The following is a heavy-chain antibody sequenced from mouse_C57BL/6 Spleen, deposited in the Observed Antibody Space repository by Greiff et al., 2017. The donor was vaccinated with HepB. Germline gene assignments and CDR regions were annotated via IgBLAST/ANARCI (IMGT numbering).Heavy chain of an antibody. CDR3: ARRGGSGYAMDY. CDR1: GYTFTSYW. J-gene: IGHJ4*01. V-gene: IGHV1-69*01. CDR2: IDPSDSYT. Sequence: QVHVKQPGAELVMPGASVKLSCKASGYTFTSYWMHWVKQRPGQGLEWIGEIDPSDSYTNYNQKFKGKSTLTVDKSSSTAYMQLSSLTSEDSAVYYCARRGGSGYAMDYWGQGTSVTVSS. D-gene: IGHD3-2*02.